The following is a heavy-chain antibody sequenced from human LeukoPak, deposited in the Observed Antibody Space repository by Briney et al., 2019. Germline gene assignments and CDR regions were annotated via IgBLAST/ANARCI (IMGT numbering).Heavy chain of an antibody. J-gene: IGHJ4*02. Sequence: GGCLRLSCAASGFTFSSYGMHWVRQAPGKGLEWVAFIRYDGSNKYYADSVKGRFTISRDNSKNTLYLQMNSLRAEDTAVYYCAKVWELRYYFDYWGQGTLVTVSS. CDR1: GFTFSSYG. CDR3: AKVWELRYYFDY. CDR2: IRYDGSNK. V-gene: IGHV3-30*02. D-gene: IGHD1-26*01.